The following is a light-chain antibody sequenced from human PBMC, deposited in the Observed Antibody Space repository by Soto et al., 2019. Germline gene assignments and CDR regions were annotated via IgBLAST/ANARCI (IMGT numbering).Light chain of an antibody. J-gene: IGLJ2*01. CDR1: RTDIGGYNY. CDR3: TSYTNSKAYIL. CDR2: EVT. V-gene: IGLV2-14*01. Sequence: QSALTQPASVSGSLGQSITISCTGTRTDIGGYNYVSWYQQYPGKAPKLVICEVTSRPSGISDRFSGSKSGNTASLTISGLQAEDEADSFCTSYTNSKAYILFGGGTKLTVL.